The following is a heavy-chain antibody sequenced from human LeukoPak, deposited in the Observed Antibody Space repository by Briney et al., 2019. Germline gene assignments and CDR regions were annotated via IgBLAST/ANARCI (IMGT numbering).Heavy chain of an antibody. Sequence: SETLSLTCTVSGGYISSFFWSWIRQSPEKGLEWIGYIYFTGSTNYSPSLKSRVTISVDTSKNQFSLRLSSVTAADTAIYYCARGIGFYDYDYWGQGSLVTVSS. J-gene: IGHJ4*02. CDR1: GGYISSFF. CDR3: ARGIGFYDYDY. CDR2: IYFTGST. D-gene: IGHD5/OR15-5a*01. V-gene: IGHV4-59*01.